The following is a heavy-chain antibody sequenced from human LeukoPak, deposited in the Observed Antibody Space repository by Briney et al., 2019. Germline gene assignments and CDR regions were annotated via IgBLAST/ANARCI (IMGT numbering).Heavy chain of an antibody. CDR3: ARGVRVGYFDY. D-gene: IGHD2-15*01. V-gene: IGHV4-34*01. Sequence: PSETLSLTCAVYGGSFSGYYWSWIRQPPGKGLEWIGEINPSGSTNYHPSLKSRVTISVDTSKSQFSLKLSSVTAADTAVYYCARGVRVGYFDYWGQGTLVTVSS. CDR1: GGSFSGYY. J-gene: IGHJ4*02. CDR2: INPSGST.